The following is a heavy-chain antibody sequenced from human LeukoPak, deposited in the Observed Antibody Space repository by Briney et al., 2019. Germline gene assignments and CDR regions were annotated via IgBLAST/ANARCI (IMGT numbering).Heavy chain of an antibody. J-gene: IGHJ6*02. CDR2: ISWNSGSI. CDR1: GFTFDDYA. Sequence: GGSLRLSCAASGFTFDDYAMHWVRQAPGKGLDWVSGISWNSGSIGYADSVKGRFTISRDNAKNSLYLQMNSLRAEDTALYYCAKDIASCGGDCYSGGGYGNYYYYGMDVWGQGTTVTVSS. D-gene: IGHD2-21*02. CDR3: AKDIASCGGDCYSGGGYGNYYYYGMDV. V-gene: IGHV3-9*01.